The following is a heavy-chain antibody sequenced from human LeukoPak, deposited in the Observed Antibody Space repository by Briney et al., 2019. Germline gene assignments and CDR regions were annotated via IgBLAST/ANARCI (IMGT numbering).Heavy chain of an antibody. J-gene: IGHJ4*02. D-gene: IGHD5-12*01. CDR2: IYYSGST. V-gene: IGHV4-39*07. Sequence: SETLSLTCSVSGGSISSSNYYWGWIRQPPGKGLEWIGSIYYSGSTYYNPSLKSRVTISVDTSKNQFSLKLSSVTAADTAVYYCARGPPNIVATIARAFDYWGQGTLVTVSS. CDR3: ARGPPNIVATIARAFDY. CDR1: GGSISSSNYY.